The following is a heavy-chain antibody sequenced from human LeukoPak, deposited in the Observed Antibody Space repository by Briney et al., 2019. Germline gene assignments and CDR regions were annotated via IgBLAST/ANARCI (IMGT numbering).Heavy chain of an antibody. V-gene: IGHV3-74*01. J-gene: IGHJ4*02. CDR2: IDTDGSST. CDR3: TRGYVGIDY. Sequence: TGGSLRLSCAASGFTFSSYWMHWVRQTPEKGLVWVSRIDTDGSSTIYADSVKGRFTISGDNAKNTLFLQMNSLRAEDTAVYYCTRGYVGIDYWGQGTLVTVSS. D-gene: IGHD5-12*01. CDR1: GFTFSSYW.